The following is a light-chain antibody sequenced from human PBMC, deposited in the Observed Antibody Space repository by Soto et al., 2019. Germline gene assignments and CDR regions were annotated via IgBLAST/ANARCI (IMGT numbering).Light chain of an antibody. CDR2: GAS. CDR3: QQYSSSRT. J-gene: IGKJ1*01. CDR1: QSVGAT. V-gene: IGKV3-15*01. Sequence: EIVMTQSPVTLSVFPWERATLSCRASQSVGATVAWYHQRPGQAPRLLISGASTRATGVPARVSASGSGTAFTLTITSLQSDDFGVYYCQQYSSSRTFGQGTKVEIK.